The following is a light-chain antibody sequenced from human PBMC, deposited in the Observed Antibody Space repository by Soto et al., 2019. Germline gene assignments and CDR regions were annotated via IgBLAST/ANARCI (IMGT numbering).Light chain of an antibody. CDR3: QHRSAGVT. J-gene: IGKJ5*01. CDR1: QTIDSN. Sequence: IVMTQSPGTLSVFPGGSATLSCRASQTIDSNLAWYQQKPGQAPSLLVYGASTRATGIPVRFSGSGSGTEFTLTISSLQSDDFAVYYCQHRSAGVTFGQGTRLEI. V-gene: IGKV3-15*01. CDR2: GAS.